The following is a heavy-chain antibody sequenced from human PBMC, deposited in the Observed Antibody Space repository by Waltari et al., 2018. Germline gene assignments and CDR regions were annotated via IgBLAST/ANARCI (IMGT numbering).Heavy chain of an antibody. CDR2: ISGSGGST. J-gene: IGHJ6*02. CDR3: AKDLTSGGDYYYGMDV. CDR1: GFTFSRYA. Sequence: EVQLLESGGGLVQPGGSLRLSCAASGFTFSRYAMSWVRQAPGKGLEWVSAISGSGGSTYYADSVKGRFTISRDNSKNTLYLQMNSLRAEDTAVYYCAKDLTSGGDYYYGMDVWGQGTTVTVSS. V-gene: IGHV3-23*01. D-gene: IGHD1-26*01.